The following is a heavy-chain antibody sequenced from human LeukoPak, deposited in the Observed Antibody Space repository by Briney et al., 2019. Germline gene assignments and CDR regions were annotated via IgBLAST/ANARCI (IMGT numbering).Heavy chain of an antibody. CDR1: GFTFSSYW. CDR2: IKQDGSDK. V-gene: IGHV3-7*01. D-gene: IGHD3-22*01. J-gene: IGHJ4*02. Sequence: GGSLRLSCAASGFTFSSYWMSWVRQAPGKGLEWVANIKQDGSDKYYVDSVKGRFTISRDNAKNSLYLQMNSLRAEDTAVYYCARVSFYDSSGYSYSGIFDYWGQGILVTVSS. CDR3: ARVSFYDSSGYSYSGIFDY.